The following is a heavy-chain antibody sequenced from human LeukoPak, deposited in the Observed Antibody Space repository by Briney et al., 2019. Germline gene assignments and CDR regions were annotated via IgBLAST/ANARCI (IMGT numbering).Heavy chain of an antibody. D-gene: IGHD3-9*01. Sequence: ASVKVSCKASGYTFTSYDINWVRQATGQGLEWMGWMNPNSGNTGYAQKFQGRVTMTRNTSISTAYMELSSLTSDHPAVYYCARVLRYFHCLYLQTYYYYVMDVWAQGPTVPLSS. CDR1: GYTFTSYD. V-gene: IGHV1-8*01. CDR3: ARVLRYFHCLYLQTYYYYVMDV. CDR2: MNPNSGNT. J-gene: IGHJ6*02.